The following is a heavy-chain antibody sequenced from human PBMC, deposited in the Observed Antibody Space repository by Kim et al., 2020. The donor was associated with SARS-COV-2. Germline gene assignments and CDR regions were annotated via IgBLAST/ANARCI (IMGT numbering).Heavy chain of an antibody. CDR2: IIPIFGTA. CDR1: GGTFSSYA. Sequence: SVKVSCKASGGTFSSYAISWVRQAPGQGLEWMGGIIPIFGTANYAQKFQGRVTITADESTSTAYMELSSLRSEDTAVYYCARARISLSMIGDAFDIWGQGTMVTVSS. CDR3: ARARISLSMIGDAFDI. D-gene: IGHD3-22*01. J-gene: IGHJ3*02. V-gene: IGHV1-69*13.